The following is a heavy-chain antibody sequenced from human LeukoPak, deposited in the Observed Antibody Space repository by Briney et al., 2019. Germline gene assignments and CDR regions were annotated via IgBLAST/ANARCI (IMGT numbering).Heavy chain of an antibody. CDR3: AREPSSSSRWFDP. J-gene: IGHJ5*02. V-gene: IGHV4-4*07. CDR1: GGSISSSY. CDR2: ISASGST. D-gene: IGHD6-13*01. Sequence: SETLSLTCTVSGGSISSSYWNWIRQPAGKGLEWFGRISASGSTNYNTSLKSRVTMSVDVPKNQFSLTLSSVTAADTAVYYCAREPSSSSRWFDPWGQGTRVTVSS.